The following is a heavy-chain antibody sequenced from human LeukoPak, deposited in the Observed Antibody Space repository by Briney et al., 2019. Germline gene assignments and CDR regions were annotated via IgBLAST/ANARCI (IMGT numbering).Heavy chain of an antibody. V-gene: IGHV4-61*10. CDR3: ASRVHSISAFDI. CDR1: GGSISSGSYY. Sequence: SETLSLTCTVSGGSISSGSYYWSWIRQPAGKGLEWIGSTFYSGSTYYNLSLRSRVTISVDTSKNQFSLKLSSVTAADTAVYYCASRVHSISAFDIWGQGTMVTVSS. J-gene: IGHJ3*02. D-gene: IGHD3-3*02. CDR2: TFYSGST.